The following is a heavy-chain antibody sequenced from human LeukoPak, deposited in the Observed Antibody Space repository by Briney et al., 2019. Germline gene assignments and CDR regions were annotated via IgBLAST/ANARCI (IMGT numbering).Heavy chain of an antibody. CDR3: AVEMGPYYFDY. J-gene: IGHJ4*02. D-gene: IGHD5-24*01. CDR2: INHSGRT. Sequence: MSSETLSLTCAVYGGSFSGHYWSWIRQPPEKGLEWIGEINHSGRTNSNLSLKSRVTISVDTSENQFSLKLSSVTAADTAVYYCAVEMGPYYFDYWGQGTLVTVSS. CDR1: GGSFSGHY. V-gene: IGHV4-34*01.